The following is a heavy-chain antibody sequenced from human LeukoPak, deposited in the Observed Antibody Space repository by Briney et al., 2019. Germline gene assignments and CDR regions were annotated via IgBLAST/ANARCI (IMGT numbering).Heavy chain of an antibody. CDR2: IYHSGST. Sequence: SETLSLTCAVSGYSISSGYYWGWIRQPPGKGLEWIGSIYHSGSTYYNPSLKSRVTISVDTSKNQSSLKLSSVTAADTAVYYCARLLVGATFWFDPWGQGTLVTVSS. D-gene: IGHD1-26*01. J-gene: IGHJ5*02. V-gene: IGHV4-38-2*01. CDR3: ARLLVGATFWFDP. CDR1: GYSISSGYY.